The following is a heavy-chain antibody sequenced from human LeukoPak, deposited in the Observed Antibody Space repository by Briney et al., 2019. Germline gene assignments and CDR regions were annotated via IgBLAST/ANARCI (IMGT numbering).Heavy chain of an antibody. J-gene: IGHJ4*02. Sequence: PGGSLRLSCAASGFTFSSYSMNWVRQAPGKGLEWVSYISSSGSTIYYADSVKGRFTISRDNAKNSLYLQMNSLRAEDTAVYYCAGDGDYGDYVFDFDYWGQGTLVTVSS. V-gene: IGHV3-48*04. CDR1: GFTFSSYS. D-gene: IGHD4-17*01. CDR3: AGDGDYGDYVFDFDY. CDR2: ISSSGSTI.